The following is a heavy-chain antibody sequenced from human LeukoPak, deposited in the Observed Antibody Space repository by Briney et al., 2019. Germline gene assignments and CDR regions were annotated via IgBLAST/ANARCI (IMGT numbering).Heavy chain of an antibody. J-gene: IGHJ4*02. D-gene: IGHD4/OR15-4a*01. CDR3: SRALTENGAKYYSDS. CDR1: GFTFGDYA. V-gene: IGHV3-49*04. Sequence: GGSLRLSRTASGFTFGDYAMSWVRQAPGKGLEWVSLIRSKAFGGIPEYGASVKGRFTVSRDDSQRIAYLQMNSLKTEDTAVYYCSRALTENGAKYYSDSWGQGTLVTVSS. CDR2: IRSKAFGGIP.